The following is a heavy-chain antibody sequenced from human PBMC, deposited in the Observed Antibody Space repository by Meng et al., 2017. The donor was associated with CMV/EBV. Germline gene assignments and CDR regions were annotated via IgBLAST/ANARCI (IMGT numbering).Heavy chain of an antibody. D-gene: IGHD6-13*01. CDR1: GFTFSNYW. V-gene: IGHV3-74*01. CDR3: AKVGGAAAGPLAYYGMDV. J-gene: IGHJ6*02. CDR2: IKSDGSST. Sequence: GESLKISCVASGFTFSNYWMHWVRQAPGKGLVWVSRIKSDGSSTTYADSVKGRFTISRDNAKNTVYLQMSSLRAEDTAVYYCAKVGGAAAGPLAYYGMDVWGQGTTVTVSS.